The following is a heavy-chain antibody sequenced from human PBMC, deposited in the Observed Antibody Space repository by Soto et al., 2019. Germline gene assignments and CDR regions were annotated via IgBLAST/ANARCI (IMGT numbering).Heavy chain of an antibody. CDR2: ISSSSSYI. Sequence: GGSLRLSCAASGFTFSSYSMNWVRQAPGKGLEWVSSISSSSSYIYYADSVKGRFTISRDNAKNSLYLQMNSLRAEDTAVYYCARDPYDILTGYSQAPRDYWGQGTLVTVSS. CDR1: GFTFSSYS. CDR3: ARDPYDILTGYSQAPRDY. V-gene: IGHV3-21*01. J-gene: IGHJ4*02. D-gene: IGHD3-9*01.